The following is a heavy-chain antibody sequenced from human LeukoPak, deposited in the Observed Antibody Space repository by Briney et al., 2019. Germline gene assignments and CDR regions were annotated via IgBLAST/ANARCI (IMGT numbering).Heavy chain of an antibody. CDR2: IYYSGST. CDR1: GGSISSGGYY. CDR3: ARGPLSTSGGYYFDY. Sequence: SETLTLTCTVSGGSISSGGYYWSWIRQHPGKGLEWIGYIYYSGSTYYNPSLKSRVTISVDTSKNQFSLKLSSVTAADTAVYYCARGPLSTSGGYYFDYWGQGTLVTVSS. J-gene: IGHJ4*02. D-gene: IGHD1-1*01. V-gene: IGHV4-31*03.